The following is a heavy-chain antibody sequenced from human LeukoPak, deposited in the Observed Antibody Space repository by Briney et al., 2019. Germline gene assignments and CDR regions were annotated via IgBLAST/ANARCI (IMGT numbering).Heavy chain of an antibody. D-gene: IGHD5-12*01. V-gene: IGHV3-20*04. CDR3: TKGRVATVGGAKYAMDV. Sequence: GGSLRLSCAASGFTFDDYGMSWVRQAPGKGLEWVSGINWNGGCTGYADSVKGRFTISRDNSKNSLYLIMNSLRTEDTALYYCTKGRVATVGGAKYAMDVWGQGTTVTVSS. CDR1: GFTFDDYG. J-gene: IGHJ6*02. CDR2: INWNGGCT.